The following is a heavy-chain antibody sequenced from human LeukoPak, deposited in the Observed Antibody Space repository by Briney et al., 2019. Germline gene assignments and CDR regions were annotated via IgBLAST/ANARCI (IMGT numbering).Heavy chain of an antibody. CDR3: ARSVYLRSKYYDFWSVYSGTYFDY. J-gene: IGHJ4*02. Sequence: KPSETLSLTCTVSGGSISSYYWSWIRQPPGKGLEWIGYIYYSGSTNYNPSLKSRVTISVDTSKNQFSLKLSSVTAADTAVYYCARSVYLRSKYYDFWSVYSGTYFDYWGQGTLVTVSS. CDR1: GGSISSYY. CDR2: IYYSGST. V-gene: IGHV4-59*01. D-gene: IGHD3-3*01.